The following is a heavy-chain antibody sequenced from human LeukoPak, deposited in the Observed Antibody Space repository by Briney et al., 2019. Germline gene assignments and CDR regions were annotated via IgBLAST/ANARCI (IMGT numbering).Heavy chain of an antibody. CDR3: AKDRHPGGDLD. D-gene: IGHD2-21*01. Sequence: PGGSLRLSCAASGFTFSSYEMNWVRQAPGKGLEWVSLISGDGGSTYYADSVKGRFTISRDNSKNSLYLQMNSLRTEDTALYYCAKDRHPGGDLDWGQGTLVTVSS. CDR1: GFTFSSYE. J-gene: IGHJ4*02. V-gene: IGHV3-43*02. CDR2: ISGDGGST.